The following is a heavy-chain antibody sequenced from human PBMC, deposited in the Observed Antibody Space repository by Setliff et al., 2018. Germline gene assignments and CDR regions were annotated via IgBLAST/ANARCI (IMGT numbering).Heavy chain of an antibody. CDR2: IWSDGNTT. J-gene: IGHJ4*02. CDR3: ARVYSGYDPNHYFDY. V-gene: IGHV3-33*01. Sequence: GGSLRLSCATSGFTFSTHAMHWARQAPGKGLDWVAMIWSDGNTTYYADSVKGRFTVSRDNSKNMVYLQMNSLRAEDTAVYYCARVYSGYDPNHYFDYWGQGTLVTVSS. D-gene: IGHD5-12*01. CDR1: GFTFSTHA.